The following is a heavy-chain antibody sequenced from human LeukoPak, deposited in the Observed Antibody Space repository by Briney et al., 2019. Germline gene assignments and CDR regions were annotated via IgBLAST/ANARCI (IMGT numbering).Heavy chain of an antibody. Sequence: GGSLRLSCTAAGFTFGDYAMSWVRQAPGKGLEWVGFIRSKAYGGTTEYAASVKGRFTISRDASKSIAYLQMNSLKTEDTAVYYCTRLYSSGWGHDYWGQGTLVTVSS. D-gene: IGHD6-19*01. CDR2: IRSKAYGGTT. CDR3: TRLYSSGWGHDY. V-gene: IGHV3-49*04. J-gene: IGHJ4*02. CDR1: GFTFGDYA.